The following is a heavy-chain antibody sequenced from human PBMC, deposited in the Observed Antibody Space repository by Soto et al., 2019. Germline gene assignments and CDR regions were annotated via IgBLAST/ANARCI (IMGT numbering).Heavy chain of an antibody. V-gene: IGHV3-33*01. CDR2: IWYDGSNK. D-gene: IGHD6-13*01. J-gene: IGHJ6*02. Sequence: QVQLVESGGGVVQPGRSLRLSCAASGFTFSSYGMHWVRQAPGKGLEWVAVIWYDGSNKYYADSVKGRFTISRDNSKNTLYLQMNSLRAEDTAVYYCARGPPFAWYGMDVWGQRTTVTVSS. CDR1: GFTFSSYG. CDR3: ARGPPFAWYGMDV.